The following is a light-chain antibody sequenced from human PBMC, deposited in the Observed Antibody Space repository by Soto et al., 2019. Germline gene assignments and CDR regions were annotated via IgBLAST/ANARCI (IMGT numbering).Light chain of an antibody. CDR1: QDMRNF. CDR3: QYLNTFSPIT. V-gene: IGKV1-9*01. J-gene: IGKJ4*01. Sequence: DIRLTQSPSFLSASLGDRVTITCRASQDMRNFLAWYQQHPGTAPKLPIYSASSPHSGVSSRFSAAGSGTEFTLTITSLQPEDSATYFCQYLNTFSPITFGGGTNVEI. CDR2: SAS.